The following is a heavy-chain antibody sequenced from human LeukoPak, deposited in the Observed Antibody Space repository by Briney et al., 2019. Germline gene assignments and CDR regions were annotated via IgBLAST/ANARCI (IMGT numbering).Heavy chain of an antibody. CDR2: IYYSGST. J-gene: IGHJ3*02. V-gene: IGHV4-59*08. D-gene: IGHD6-13*01. CDR1: GGSISSFY. CDR3: LYSSSYDAFDI. Sequence: SETLSLTCTVSGGSISSFYWSWVRQPPGEGLEWIGYIYYSGSTNYNPSLKSRVTISVDTSKNQFSLKLSSVTAADTAVYYCLYSSSYDAFDIWGQGTMVTVSS.